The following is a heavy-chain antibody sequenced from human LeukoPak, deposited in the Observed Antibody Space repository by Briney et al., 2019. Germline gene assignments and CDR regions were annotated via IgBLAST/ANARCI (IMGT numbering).Heavy chain of an antibody. V-gene: IGHV3-23*01. J-gene: IGHJ5*02. CDR1: GFTFSSYA. D-gene: IGHD2-15*01. CDR3: AKDRVYCSGGSCYPTNWFDP. CDR2: ISGSGGST. Sequence: GGSLRLSCAASGFTFSSYAMSWVRQAPGRGLEWVSAISGSGGSTYYADSVKGRFTISRDNSKNTLYLQMNSLRAEDTAVYYCAKDRVYCSGGSCYPTNWFDPWGQRTLVTVSS.